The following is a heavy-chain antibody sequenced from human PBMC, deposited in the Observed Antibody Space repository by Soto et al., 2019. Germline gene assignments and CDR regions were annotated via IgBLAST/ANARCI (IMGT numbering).Heavy chain of an antibody. CDR3: ARDQGYCSGGSCYMYWFDP. CDR1: GYTFTSYA. J-gene: IGHJ5*02. CDR2: INAGNGNT. D-gene: IGHD2-15*01. Sequence: ASVKVSCKASGYTFTSYAMHWVRQAPGQRLEWMGWINAGNGNTKYSQKFQGRVTITRDTSASTAYMELSSLRSEDTAVYYCARDQGYCSGGSCYMYWFDPWGQGTLVTVSS. V-gene: IGHV1-3*01.